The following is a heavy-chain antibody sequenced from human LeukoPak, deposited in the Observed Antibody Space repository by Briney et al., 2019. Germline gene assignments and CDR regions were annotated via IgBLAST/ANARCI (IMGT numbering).Heavy chain of an antibody. CDR2: INPSGGT. D-gene: IGHD3-22*01. V-gene: IGHV1-46*01. CDR3: ARDGYYYDSSGYYGPGY. CDR1: GYTFSIYN. J-gene: IGHJ4*02. Sequence: GASVKVSCKASGYTFSIYNMHWVRQAPRQGLEWMGIINPSGGTSYAQKLQGRITMTRDTSTSTVYMELSSLRSEDTAVYYCARDGYYYDSSGYYGPGYWGQGTLVTVSS.